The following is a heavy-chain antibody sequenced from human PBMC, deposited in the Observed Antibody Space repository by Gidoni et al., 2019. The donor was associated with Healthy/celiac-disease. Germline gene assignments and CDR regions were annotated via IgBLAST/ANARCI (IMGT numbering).Heavy chain of an antibody. D-gene: IGHD6-13*01. CDR3: ARLGSRGYYDGMDV. Sequence: EVQLVESGGGLVQPGGSLRLSCAASGFTFSSYWMHWVRQAPGKGLVWVSRSNSDGSSTSYADSVKGRFTISRDNAKNTLYLQMNSLRAEDTAVYYCARLGSRGYYDGMDVWGQGTTVTVSS. CDR1: GFTFSSYW. J-gene: IGHJ6*02. CDR2: SNSDGSST. V-gene: IGHV3-74*01.